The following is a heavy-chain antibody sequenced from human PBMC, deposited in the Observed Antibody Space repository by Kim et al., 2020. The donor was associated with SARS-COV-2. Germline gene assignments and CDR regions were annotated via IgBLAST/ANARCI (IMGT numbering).Heavy chain of an antibody. CDR3: ARAGVATITTGDTYYYYGMDV. CDR2: IYSGGST. J-gene: IGHJ6*02. D-gene: IGHD5-12*01. V-gene: IGHV3-53*01. CDR1: GFTVSSNY. Sequence: GGSLRLSCAASGFTVSSNYMSWVRQAPGKGLEWVSVIYSGGSTYYADSVKGRFTISRDNSKNTLYLQMNSLRAEDTAVYYCARAGVATITTGDTYYYYGMDVWGQGTTVTVSS.